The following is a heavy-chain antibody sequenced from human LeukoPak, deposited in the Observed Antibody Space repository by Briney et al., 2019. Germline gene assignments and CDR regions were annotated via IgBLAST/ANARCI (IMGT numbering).Heavy chain of an antibody. Sequence: ASVKVSCKASGYPFANFAISWVRRAPGQGLEWMGLISAYNGNTNYAQKLQGRVTMTTDTSTSTAYMELRSLRSDDTAVYYCARDDDILTGYPYYLDYWGQGTLVTVSS. CDR3: ARDDDILTGYPYYLDY. D-gene: IGHD3-9*01. CDR1: GYPFANFA. V-gene: IGHV1-18*01. CDR2: ISAYNGNT. J-gene: IGHJ4*02.